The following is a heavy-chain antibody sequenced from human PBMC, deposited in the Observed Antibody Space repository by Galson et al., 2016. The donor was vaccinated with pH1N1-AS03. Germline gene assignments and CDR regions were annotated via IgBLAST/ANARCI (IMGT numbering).Heavy chain of an antibody. CDR3: TKTSGYDFDF. J-gene: IGHJ4*02. CDR1: GFSLGTTSVG. Sequence: PALVKPTQTLTLTCSFSGFSLGTTSVGLAWIRQPPGEALEWLALDHWDGVDRLSPSLRGRRPITKDTSKNQVVLTMTNMGPADTGTYFCTKTSGYDFDFWGQGAPVTVS. D-gene: IGHD5-12*01. V-gene: IGHV2-5*02. CDR2: DHWDGVD.